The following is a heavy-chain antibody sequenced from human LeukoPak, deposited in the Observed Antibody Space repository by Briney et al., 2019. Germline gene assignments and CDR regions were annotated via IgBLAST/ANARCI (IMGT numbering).Heavy chain of an antibody. V-gene: IGHV1-69*01. Sequence: ASVKVSCKASGGNLSSYAMTWVRQAPGQGLEWMGGIIPFFATTNYAQKFQGRVTVTADESTSTSYMELTGLRSDDTAVYYCVRGLGYCSAGNCYLFGMDVWGQGTTVTVSS. CDR1: GGNLSSYA. CDR2: IIPFFATT. CDR3: VRGLGYCSAGNCYLFGMDV. J-gene: IGHJ6*02. D-gene: IGHD2-15*01.